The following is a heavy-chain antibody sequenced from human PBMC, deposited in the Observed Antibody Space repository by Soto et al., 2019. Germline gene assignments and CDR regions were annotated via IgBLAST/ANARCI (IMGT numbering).Heavy chain of an antibody. CDR1: GYTFTSYC. CDR2: ISAYNGNT. D-gene: IGHD3-16*02. Sequence: QVQLVQSGAEVKTPGASVKVSCKASGYTFTSYCLSWVRQAPGQGLEWMGWISAYNGNTNYAQKLQGRVTMTTDTTTSTAYMELRSLRSDDTAVYYCARTNYVWGSYRPSRLDYWVQGTLVTVSS. CDR3: ARTNYVWGSYRPSRLDY. J-gene: IGHJ4*02. V-gene: IGHV1-18*04.